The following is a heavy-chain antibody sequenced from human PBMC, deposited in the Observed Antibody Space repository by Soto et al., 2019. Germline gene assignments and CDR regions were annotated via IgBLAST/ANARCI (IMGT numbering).Heavy chain of an antibody. D-gene: IGHD2-8*01. V-gene: IGHV4-34*01. CDR1: GGSFGGYY. Sequence: SETLSLTCAVYGGSFGGYYWSWIRQPPGKGLEWIGEINHSGSTNYNPSLKSRVTISVDTSKNQFSLKLSSVTAADTAVYYCARAPLYCTNGVCYRLYYYGMDVWGQGTTVTVSS. J-gene: IGHJ6*02. CDR2: INHSGST. CDR3: ARAPLYCTNGVCYRLYYYGMDV.